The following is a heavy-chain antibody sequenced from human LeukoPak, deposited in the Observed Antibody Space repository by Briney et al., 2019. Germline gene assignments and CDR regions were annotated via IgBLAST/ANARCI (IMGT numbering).Heavy chain of an antibody. V-gene: IGHV3-74*01. CDR3: VRGSSGWKGVDY. CDR2: INTDGSDT. CDR1: GFTFNNYW. J-gene: IGHJ4*02. D-gene: IGHD6-25*01. Sequence: QPRGSLRLSCAASGFTFNNYWMHWVRRAPGKGLVWVSVINTDGSDTNNADSVNGRFTISRDNAKNTLYLQMNSLRAEDTAVYYCVRGSSGWKGVDYWGQGTLVNVSS.